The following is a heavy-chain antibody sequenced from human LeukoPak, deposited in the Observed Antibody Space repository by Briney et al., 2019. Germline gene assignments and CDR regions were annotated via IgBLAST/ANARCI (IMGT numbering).Heavy chain of an antibody. CDR2: IIPIFGTA. CDR3: AAWVFRTGTYDY. Sequence: SVKVSCKASGGTFSSYAISWVRQAPGQGLEWMGGIIPIFGTANYAQKFQGRVTITADESTSTAYMELSSLRSEDTAVYYCAAWVFRTGTYDYWGQGTLVTVSS. J-gene: IGHJ4*02. CDR1: GGTFSSYA. V-gene: IGHV1-69*01. D-gene: IGHD1-14*01.